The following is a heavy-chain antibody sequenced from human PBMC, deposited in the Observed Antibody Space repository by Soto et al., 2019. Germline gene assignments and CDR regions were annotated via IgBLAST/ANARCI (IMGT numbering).Heavy chain of an antibody. Sequence: EVQLLESGGGLVQPGGSLRLSCAASGFTFSSYAMNWVRQAPGKGLEWVSVIRGSGGSTYYADAVKCRFTISRDNSKNTLCLQMNSLRAEDTAVYYCAKRTVGWYFDLWGRGTLVTVSS. CDR2: IRGSGGST. CDR1: GFTFSSYA. D-gene: IGHD4-17*01. V-gene: IGHV3-23*01. J-gene: IGHJ2*01. CDR3: AKRTVGWYFDL.